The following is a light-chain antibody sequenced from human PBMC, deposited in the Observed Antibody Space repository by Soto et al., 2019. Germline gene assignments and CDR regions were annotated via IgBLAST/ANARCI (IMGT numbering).Light chain of an antibody. CDR3: SSYTGSSTLYV. Sequence: QSALTQPASVSGSPGQSITISCTGTSSDVGGYNSVSWYQQHPGKAPKLMIYEVSDWPSGVSNRFSGSKSGNTASLTISGLQAEDEADYYCSSYTGSSTLYVFGTGTQLTVL. CDR2: EVS. V-gene: IGLV2-14*01. CDR1: SSDVGGYNS. J-gene: IGLJ1*01.